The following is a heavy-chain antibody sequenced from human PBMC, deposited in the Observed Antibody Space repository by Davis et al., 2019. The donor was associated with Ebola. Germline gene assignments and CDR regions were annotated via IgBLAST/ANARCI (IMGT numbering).Heavy chain of an antibody. V-gene: IGHV4-31*03. CDR2: IYYSGST. D-gene: IGHD2-2*01. CDR3: ARGTVVPAATLWGGAFDI. J-gene: IGHJ3*02. CDR1: GGSISSGGYY. Sequence: LRLSCTVSGGSISSGGYYWSWIRQHPGKGLEWIGYIYYSGSTYYNPSLKSRVTISVDTSKNQFSLKLSSVTAADTAVYYCARGTVVPAATLWGGAFDIWGQGTMVTVSS.